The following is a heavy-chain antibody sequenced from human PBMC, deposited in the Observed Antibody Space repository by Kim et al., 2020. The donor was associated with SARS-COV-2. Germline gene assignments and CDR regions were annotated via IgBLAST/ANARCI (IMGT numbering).Heavy chain of an antibody. CDR3: AKDFYGGNWFDP. Sequence: GGSLRLPCAASGFTFSSYAMSWVRQAPGKGLEWVSAISGSGGSTYYADSVKGRFTISRDNSKNTLYLQMNSLRAEDTAVYYCAKDFYGGNWFDPWGQGTLVTVSS. V-gene: IGHV3-23*01. CDR1: GFTFSSYA. J-gene: IGHJ5*02. D-gene: IGHD3-16*01. CDR2: ISGSGGST.